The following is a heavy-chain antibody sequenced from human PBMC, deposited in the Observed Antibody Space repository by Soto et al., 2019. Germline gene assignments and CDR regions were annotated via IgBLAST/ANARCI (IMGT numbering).Heavy chain of an antibody. D-gene: IGHD3-10*01. V-gene: IGHV3-21*01. CDR1: GFTFSSYS. Sequence: GGSLRLSCAASGFTFSSYSMNWVRQAPGKGLEWVSSISSSSSYIYYADSVKGRFTISRDNAKNSLYLQMNSLRAEDTAVYYCAKEDRGVMSYFDYWGQGTLVTVSS. CDR3: AKEDRGVMSYFDY. CDR2: ISSSSSYI. J-gene: IGHJ4*02.